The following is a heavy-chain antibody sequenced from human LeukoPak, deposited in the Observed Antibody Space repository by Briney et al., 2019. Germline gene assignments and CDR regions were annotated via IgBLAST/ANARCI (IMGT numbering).Heavy chain of an antibody. J-gene: IGHJ4*02. Sequence: GGSLRLSCAASGFTFSTFGMYWVRQAPGKGLDWVAFIRSDGAHEKYGDSVKGRFTISRDNSRNTLYLQMNSPRAEDTALYYCAKDPENNGYSDGSFDYLGQGTLLTVSS. CDR2: IRSDGAHE. V-gene: IGHV3-30*02. D-gene: IGHD3-22*01. CDR1: GFTFSTFG. CDR3: AKDPENNGYSDGSFDY.